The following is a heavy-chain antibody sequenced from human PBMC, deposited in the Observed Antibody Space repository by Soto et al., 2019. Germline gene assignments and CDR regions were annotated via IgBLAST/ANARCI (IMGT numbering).Heavy chain of an antibody. CDR1: GYTFTSNA. CDR2: VNAGNGYT. V-gene: IGHV1-3*01. J-gene: IGHJ4*02. D-gene: IGHD5-18*01. Sequence: QVHLVQSGAEVKKPGSSVKVSCRSSGYTFTSNAIHWVRQATGQSLEWMGWVNAGNGYTKYLQNFQGRVTISSDTSASTAYMELNSLRSDDPAVYYCARGAHTYGYVFDYWGQGTLVTVSS. CDR3: ARGAHTYGYVFDY.